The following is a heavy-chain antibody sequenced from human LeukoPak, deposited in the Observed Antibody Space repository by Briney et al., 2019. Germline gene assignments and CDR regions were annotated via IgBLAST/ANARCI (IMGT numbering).Heavy chain of an antibody. Sequence: GGSLRLSCAASGFTFSSHGMHWVRQAPGKGLEWVAFIRYDGSNKYYADSVKGRFTISRDSSKNTLYLQMNSLRAEDTAVYYCAKDSDLDYDSSGYYSAVDYWGQGTLVTVSS. CDR2: IRYDGSNK. CDR1: GFTFSSHG. CDR3: AKDSDLDYDSSGYYSAVDY. D-gene: IGHD3-22*01. J-gene: IGHJ4*02. V-gene: IGHV3-30*02.